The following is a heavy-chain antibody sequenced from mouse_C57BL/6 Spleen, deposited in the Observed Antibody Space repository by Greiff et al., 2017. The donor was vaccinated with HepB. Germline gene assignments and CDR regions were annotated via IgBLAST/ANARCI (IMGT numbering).Heavy chain of an antibody. D-gene: IGHD1-1*01. CDR1: GYTFTNYW. J-gene: IGHJ2*01. V-gene: IGHV1-63*01. Sequence: QVHVKQSGAELVRPGTSVKMSCKASGYTFTNYWIGWAKQRPGHGLEWIGDIYPGGGYTNYNEKFKGKATLTADKSSSTAYMQFSSLTSEDSAIYYCARRSYYYGSSSSFDYWGQGTTLTVSS. CDR2: IYPGGGYT. CDR3: ARRSYYYGSSSSFDY.